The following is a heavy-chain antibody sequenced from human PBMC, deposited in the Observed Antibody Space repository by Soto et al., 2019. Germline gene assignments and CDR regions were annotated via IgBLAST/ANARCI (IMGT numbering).Heavy chain of an antibody. CDR3: ARGRIVVVTAAISGCFGP. CDR2: INHSGST. J-gene: IGHJ5*02. Sequence: SLTKPLTNTVLDGNIIGYYWSLLRKTPGKGLEWIGEINHSGSTNYNPSLKSRVTISVDTSKNQFSLKLSSVTAADTAVYYCARGRIVVVTAAISGCFGPWGQGTLVTVSS. D-gene: IGHD2-2*01. V-gene: IGHV4-34*01. CDR1: DGNIIGYY.